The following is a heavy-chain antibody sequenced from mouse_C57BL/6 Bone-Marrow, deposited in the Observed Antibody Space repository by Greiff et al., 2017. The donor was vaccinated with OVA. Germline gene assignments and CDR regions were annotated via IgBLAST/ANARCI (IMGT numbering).Heavy chain of an antibody. D-gene: IGHD2-4*01. V-gene: IGHV1-26*01. CDR1: GYTFTDYY. J-gene: IGHJ3*01. CDR3: ARGGLQAWFAY. Sequence: EVQLQQSGPELVKPGASVKISCKASGYTFTDYYMNWVKQSHGKSLEWIGDINPNNGGTSYNQKFKGKATLTVDKSSSTAYMELRSLTAEAAAVYYCARGGLQAWFAYWGQGTLVTVSA. CDR2: INPNNGGT.